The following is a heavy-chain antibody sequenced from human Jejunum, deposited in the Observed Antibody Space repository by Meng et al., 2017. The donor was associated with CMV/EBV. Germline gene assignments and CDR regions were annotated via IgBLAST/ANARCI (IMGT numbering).Heavy chain of an antibody. V-gene: IGHV4-31*03. J-gene: IGHJ5*02. Sequence: QVPRQESGPGLVKPFQTLSLTCTVSGGSISSGGYYWSWIRQHPGKGLEWIGYIHSSGSTYYNPSLRSRLTISVDTSKNQFSLKLSSVTAADTAVYYCARASYGSGSPLGESWFDPWGQGTLVTVSS. CDR2: IHSSGST. D-gene: IGHD3-10*01. CDR1: GGSISSGGYY. CDR3: ARASYGSGSPLGESWFDP.